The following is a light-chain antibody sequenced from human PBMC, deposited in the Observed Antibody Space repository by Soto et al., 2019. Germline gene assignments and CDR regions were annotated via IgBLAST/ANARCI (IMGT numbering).Light chain of an antibody. CDR3: CSFVGVTNDV. Sequence: QSALTQPASVSGSPGQSITISCSGNAVSYQLVSWYQQQPGKAPKLILYNVTRRPSGVSNRFSGFKSGTTASLKITGLQAGDEADYYCCSFVGVTNDVFGNGT. J-gene: IGLJ1*01. CDR2: NVT. V-gene: IGLV2-23*02. CDR1: GNAVSYQL.